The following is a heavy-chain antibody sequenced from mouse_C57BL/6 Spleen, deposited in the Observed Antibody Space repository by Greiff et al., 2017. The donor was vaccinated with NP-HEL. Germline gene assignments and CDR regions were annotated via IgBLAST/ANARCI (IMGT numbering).Heavy chain of an antibody. Sequence: QVQLKESGAELVKPGASVKMSCKASGYTFTTYPIEWMKQNHGKSLEWIGNFHPYNDDTKYNEKFKGKATLTVEKSSSTVYLELSRLTSDDSAVYYCARSSHYDYDNAMDYWGQGTSVTVSS. CDR2: FHPYNDDT. D-gene: IGHD2-4*01. J-gene: IGHJ4*01. CDR1: GYTFTTYP. V-gene: IGHV1-47*01. CDR3: ARSSHYDYDNAMDY.